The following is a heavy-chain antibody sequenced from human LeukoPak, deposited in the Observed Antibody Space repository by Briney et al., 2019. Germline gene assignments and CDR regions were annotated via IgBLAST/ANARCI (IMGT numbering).Heavy chain of an antibody. CDR1: GFTFSSYS. V-gene: IGHV3-21*01. Sequence: PGGSLRLSCAASGFTFSSYSMNWVRQAPGKGLEWVSSISSSSSYRYYADSVKGRFTISRDSAKGSLYLQMNSLRAEDTAVYYCARVITGTTWAPDYWGQGTLVTVSS. CDR3: ARVITGTTWAPDY. CDR2: ISSSSSYR. D-gene: IGHD1-20*01. J-gene: IGHJ4*02.